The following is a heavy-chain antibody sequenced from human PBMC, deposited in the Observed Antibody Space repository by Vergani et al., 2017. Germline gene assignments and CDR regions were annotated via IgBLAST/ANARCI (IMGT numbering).Heavy chain of an antibody. CDR3: ETDSSGYYWFDY. CDR1: GFTVSSNY. J-gene: IGHJ4*02. D-gene: IGHD3-22*01. V-gene: IGHV3-23*04. Sequence: EVQLVESGGGLVQPGGSLRLSCAASGFTVSSNYMSWVRQAPGKGLEWVSAISGSGGSTYYADSVKGRFTISRDNSKNTLYLQMNSLRAEDTAVYYCETDSSGYYWFDYWGQGTLVTVSS. CDR2: ISGSGGST.